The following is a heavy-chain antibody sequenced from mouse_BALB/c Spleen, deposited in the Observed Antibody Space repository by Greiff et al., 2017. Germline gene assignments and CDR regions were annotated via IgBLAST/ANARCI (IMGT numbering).Heavy chain of an antibody. J-gene: IGHJ3*01. Sequence: EVQLQQSGAELVKPGASVKLSCTASGFNIKDTYMHWVKQRPEQGLEWIGRINPANGNTKYDPKFQGKATITADTSSNTAYLQLSSLTSEDTAVYYCARSGDGYYGKQFAYWGQGTLVTVS. CDR3: ARSGDGYYGKQFAY. CDR2: INPANGNT. CDR1: GFNIKDTY. D-gene: IGHD2-3*01. V-gene: IGHV14-3*02.